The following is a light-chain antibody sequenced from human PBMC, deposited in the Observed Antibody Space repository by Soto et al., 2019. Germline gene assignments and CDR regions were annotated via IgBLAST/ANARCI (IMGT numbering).Light chain of an antibody. V-gene: IGKV1-39*01. CDR3: QQTFTPPYT. Sequence: DIQMTQSLSSLSASVGDRVTITCRASQSISNSLSWYQQKPGKAPNFLIYVASTLQSGVPSRFSVTEXGTHFTLTISSLQPEDGATYYCQQTFTPPYTFGQGTKLEIK. CDR2: VAS. CDR1: QSISNS. J-gene: IGKJ2*01.